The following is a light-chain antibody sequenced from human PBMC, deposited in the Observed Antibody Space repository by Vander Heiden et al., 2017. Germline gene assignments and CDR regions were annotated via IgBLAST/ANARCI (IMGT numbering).Light chain of an antibody. CDR2: KAS. V-gene: IGKV1-5*03. CDR1: QSISSC. J-gene: IGKJ1*01. CDR3: QQYKSYKRT. Sequence: DIQMTQSPSTLSASVGDRVTITCRASQSISSCVAWYQQKPGKAPKLLIYKASSLESGVPSRFSGSGSGTDFTLTISSLQPDDVATYYCQQYKSYKRTFGQGTTVEIE.